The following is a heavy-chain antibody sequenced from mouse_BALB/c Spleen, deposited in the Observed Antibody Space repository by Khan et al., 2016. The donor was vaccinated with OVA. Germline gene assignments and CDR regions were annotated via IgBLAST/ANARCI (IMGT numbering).Heavy chain of an antibody. D-gene: IGHD2-3*01. CDR2: IDPENGDT. Sequence: EVELVESGAELVRPGALVKLSCKASGFNIKDYYMHWVKQRPEQGLVWIGRIDPENGDTIYDPKFQGKASITSDTSSNTAYLQLSSLTSEDTAVYYCARDGYSPWFAYWGQGILVTVSA. V-gene: IGHV14-1*02. J-gene: IGHJ3*01. CDR1: GFNIKDYY. CDR3: ARDGYSPWFAY.